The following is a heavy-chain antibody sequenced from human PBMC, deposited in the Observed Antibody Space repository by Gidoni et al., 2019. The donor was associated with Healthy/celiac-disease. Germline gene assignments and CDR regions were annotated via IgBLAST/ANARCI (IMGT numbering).Heavy chain of an antibody. CDR1: GFTFGSYW. D-gene: IGHD2-2*01. J-gene: IGHJ6*02. Sequence: EVQLVESGGGLVQTGGSRRLSCAAAGFTFGSYWMSWCRQAPGKGLEWVPNIKQDGSENYYVDSVKGRFTISRDNAKNSLYLQMNSLSAEDTAVYYCARGHCSSTSCYPPHHYYYYYGMDVWGQGTTVTVSS. CDR3: ARGHCSSTSCYPPHHYYYYYGMDV. V-gene: IGHV3-7*01. CDR2: IKQDGSEN.